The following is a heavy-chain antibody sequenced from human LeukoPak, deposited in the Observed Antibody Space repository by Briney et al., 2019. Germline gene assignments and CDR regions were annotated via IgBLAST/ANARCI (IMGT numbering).Heavy chain of an antibody. CDR2: MNPNSGNT. V-gene: IGHV1-8*03. CDR3: ARGGAVTTFYYYYMDV. J-gene: IGHJ6*03. CDR1: GYTFTSYD. D-gene: IGHD4-17*01. Sequence: ASVKVSCKASGYTFTSYDITWVRQATGQGLEWMGWMNPNSGNTGYPQKFQGRLTITRNISISTIYMELSSLTSEDTAVYYCARGGAVTTFYYYYMDVWGKGTTDTVSS.